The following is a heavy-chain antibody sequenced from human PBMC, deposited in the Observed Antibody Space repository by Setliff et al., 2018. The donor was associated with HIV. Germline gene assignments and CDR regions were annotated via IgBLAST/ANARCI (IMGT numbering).Heavy chain of an antibody. D-gene: IGHD6-13*01. CDR2: IYTSGTT. J-gene: IGHJ5*02. CDR3: ARSSSSWSGWFDP. Sequence: SETLSLTCAVHGASFSGYFWSWIRQPPGKGLEWIGRIYTSGTTNYNPSLKSRVTISVDTSKNQFSLKLSSVTAADTAVYYCARSSSSWSGWFDPWGQGTLVTVSS. CDR1: GASFSGYF. V-gene: IGHV4-59*10.